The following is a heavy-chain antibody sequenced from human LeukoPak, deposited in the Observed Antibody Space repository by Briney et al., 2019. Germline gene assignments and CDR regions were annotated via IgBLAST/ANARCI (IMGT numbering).Heavy chain of an antibody. D-gene: IGHD3-22*01. CDR3: ARVRRGGGTMIVVVITRGDFDY. CDR1: GGSFSGYY. CDR2: INHSGST. Sequence: PSETLSLTCAVYGGSFSGYYWSWLRQPPGKGLEWIGEINHSGSTNYNPSLKSRVTISVDTSKNQFSLKLSSVTAADTAVYYCARVRRGGGTMIVVVITRGDFDYWGQGTLVTVSS. J-gene: IGHJ4*02. V-gene: IGHV4-34*01.